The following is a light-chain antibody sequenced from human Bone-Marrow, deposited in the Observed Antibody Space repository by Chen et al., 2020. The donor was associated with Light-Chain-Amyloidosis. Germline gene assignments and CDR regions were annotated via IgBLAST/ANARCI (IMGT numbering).Light chain of an antibody. J-gene: IGKJ4*01. CDR3: QQYLSAPLT. V-gene: IGKV4-1*01. CDR2: WAS. CDR1: QSVLSTSNNKNY. Sequence: DIVMTQSPDSLDVSLGESATINCKSTQSVLSTSNNKNYIAWYQQKPGQPPKLLVSWASMREPGVPDRLSGSGSGTDFTRTISSLQAEDVAVYYCQQYLSAPLTFGGGTKVEIK.